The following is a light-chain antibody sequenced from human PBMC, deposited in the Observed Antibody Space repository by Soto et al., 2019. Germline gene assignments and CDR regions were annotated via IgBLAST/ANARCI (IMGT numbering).Light chain of an antibody. V-gene: IGKV1-5*03. CDR3: QQYLSYPWT. Sequence: DIQMTQSPSTLSTSVGDIVTITGRASQSGSSWLAWYQQTPGKVPKLLISKASSLESGVPSRFSGSGSGTEFTLTISSLQPDDFATYYCQQYLSYPWTFGQGTKVEIK. CDR2: KAS. J-gene: IGKJ1*01. CDR1: QSGSSW.